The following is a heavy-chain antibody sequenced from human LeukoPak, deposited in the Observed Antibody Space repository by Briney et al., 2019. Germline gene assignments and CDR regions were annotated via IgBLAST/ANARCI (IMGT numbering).Heavy chain of an antibody. Sequence: GGSLRLSCAASGFTFDDYAMHWVRQAPGKDLEWVSGISWNSGGIGYADSVKGRFTISRDNAKNSLYLQMNSLRADDTALYYCAKGKKMTVAGLFDYWGQGTLVTVSS. CDR2: ISWNSGGI. D-gene: IGHD6-19*01. J-gene: IGHJ4*02. CDR3: AKGKKMTVAGLFDY. CDR1: GFTFDDYA. V-gene: IGHV3-9*01.